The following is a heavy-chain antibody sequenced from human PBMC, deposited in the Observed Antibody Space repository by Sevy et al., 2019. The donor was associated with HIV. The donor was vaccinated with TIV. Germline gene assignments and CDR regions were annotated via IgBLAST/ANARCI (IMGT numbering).Heavy chain of an antibody. J-gene: IGHJ4*02. CDR2: ISGSGGST. Sequence: GESLKISCAASGFTFSSYAMSWVRQAPGKGLEWVSAISGSGGSTYYADSVKGRFTISRDNSKNTLYLQMNSLRAEDTAVYYCAKDRRSIAAAGKDFDYWGQGTLVTVSS. CDR3: AKDRRSIAAAGKDFDY. D-gene: IGHD6-13*01. V-gene: IGHV3-23*01. CDR1: GFTFSSYA.